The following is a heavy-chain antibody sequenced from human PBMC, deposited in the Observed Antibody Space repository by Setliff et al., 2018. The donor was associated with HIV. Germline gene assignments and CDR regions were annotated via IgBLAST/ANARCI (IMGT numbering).Heavy chain of an antibody. CDR1: GGTFSSFG. V-gene: IGHV1-69*13. CDR2: IIPVFGEV. D-gene: IGHD6-19*01. CDR3: ARSDSGWPHYQYHHMDV. Sequence: SVKVSCKASGGTFSSFGINWIRQAPGQGLEWMGGIIPVFGEVEYAQRFQGRVKITADESTSTAYMEMSSLRSEDMAIYYCARSDSGWPHYQYHHMDVWGKGTTVTAPQ. J-gene: IGHJ6*04.